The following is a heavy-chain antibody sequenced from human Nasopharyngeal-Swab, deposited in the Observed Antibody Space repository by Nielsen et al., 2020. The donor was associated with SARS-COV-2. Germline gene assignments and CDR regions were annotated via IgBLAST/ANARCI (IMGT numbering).Heavy chain of an antibody. Sequence: SETLSLTCTVSGGSISSYYWSWIRQPPGKGLEWIGYISYSGNTYYNPSLKSRVTISVDTSRKLFSLKLSSVTAADTAVYYCARPQVAATPALGFQHWGQGTLVTVSS. CDR2: ISYSGNT. J-gene: IGHJ1*01. V-gene: IGHV4-59*01. CDR3: ARPQVAATPALGFQH. CDR1: GGSISSYY. D-gene: IGHD2-15*01.